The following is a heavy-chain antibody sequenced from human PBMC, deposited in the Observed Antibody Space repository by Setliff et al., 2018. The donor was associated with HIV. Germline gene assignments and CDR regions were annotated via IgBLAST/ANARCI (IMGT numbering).Heavy chain of an antibody. V-gene: IGHV3-13*01. CDR3: AREIQNCGGNHYYCYMDV. D-gene: IGHD2-15*01. CDR1: GFIFGTYD. Sequence: GGSLRLSCAASGFIFGTYDMHWVRQVAGKGLEWVSAMGLLGDTYYADSVKGRFTISREDAKNSLYLQMDSLGAGDTAVYYCAREIQNCGGNHYYCYMDVWGKGTTVTVSS. J-gene: IGHJ6*03. CDR2: MGLLGDT.